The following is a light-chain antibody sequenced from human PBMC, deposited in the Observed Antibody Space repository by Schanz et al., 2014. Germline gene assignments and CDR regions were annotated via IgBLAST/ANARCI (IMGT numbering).Light chain of an antibody. V-gene: IGLV2-14*01. CDR3: SSFTSVSTVV. Sequence: QSALTQPRSVSGSPGQSVTISCTGTSSDVGGYNYVSWYQQHPGKAPKLMIYEVSNRPSGISNRFSGSKSANTASLTISGLQAEDEADYYCSSFTSVSTVVFGPGTKLTVL. J-gene: IGLJ1*01. CDR2: EVS. CDR1: SSDVGGYNY.